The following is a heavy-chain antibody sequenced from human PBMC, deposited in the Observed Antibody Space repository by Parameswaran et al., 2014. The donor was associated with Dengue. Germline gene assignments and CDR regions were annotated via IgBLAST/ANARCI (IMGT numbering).Heavy chain of an antibody. V-gene: IGHV3-23*01. CDR2: ISGSGGST. J-gene: IGHJ4*02. CDR1: GFTFSSYA. CDR3: AKGAYYYDSSGYIDY. D-gene: IGHD3-22*01. Sequence: GGSLRLSCAASGFTFSSYAMTWVRQAPGKGLEWVSAISGSGGSTYYADSVKGRFTISRDNSKNTLYLQMNSLRADDTAVYYCAKGAYYYDSSGYIDYWGQGTLVTVSS.